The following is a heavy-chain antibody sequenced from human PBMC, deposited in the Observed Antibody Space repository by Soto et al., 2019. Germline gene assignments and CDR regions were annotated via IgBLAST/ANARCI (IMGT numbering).Heavy chain of an antibody. CDR3: VRDLVTTIGDFDY. CDR2: INPNSGAT. CDR1: GYTFTGYY. V-gene: IGHV1-2*02. Sequence: QVQLVQSGAEVKRSGASVKVSCKPSGYTFTGYYIHWVRQAPGQGLEWMGWINPNSGATNYAQKFQGRVTMTSDTSMSTAYVELARLRSDDTAVYDCVRDLVTTIGDFDYWGQGTLVTVSS. D-gene: IGHD5-12*01. J-gene: IGHJ4*02.